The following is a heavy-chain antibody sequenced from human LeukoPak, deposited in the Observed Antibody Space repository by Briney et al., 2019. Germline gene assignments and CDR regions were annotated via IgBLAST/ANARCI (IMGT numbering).Heavy chain of an antibody. D-gene: IGHD3-9*01. V-gene: IGHV1-18*01. Sequence: ASVKVSCKASGYTFTSYGISWVRQAPGQGLEWMGWISAYNDNTNYAQKLQGRVTMTTDTSTSTAYMELRSLRSDDTAVYYCARAHYDILTGYSYFDYWGQGTQVTVSS. CDR1: GYTFTSYG. CDR3: ARAHYDILTGYSYFDY. CDR2: ISAYNDNT. J-gene: IGHJ4*02.